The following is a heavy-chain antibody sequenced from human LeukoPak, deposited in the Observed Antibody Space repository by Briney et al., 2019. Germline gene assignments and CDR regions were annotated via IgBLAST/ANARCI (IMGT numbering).Heavy chain of an antibody. CDR3: AKDRVGRWLQSTRPFVDY. CDR1: GFTFSSYG. D-gene: IGHD5-24*01. CDR2: IRYDGSNK. V-gene: IGHV3-30*02. Sequence: GGSLRLSCAASGFTFSSYGMHWVRQAPGKGLEWVTFIRYDGSNKYYADSVKGRSTISRDNSKNTLYLQMNSLRAEDTAVYYCAKDRVGRWLQSTRPFVDYWGQGTLVTVSS. J-gene: IGHJ4*02.